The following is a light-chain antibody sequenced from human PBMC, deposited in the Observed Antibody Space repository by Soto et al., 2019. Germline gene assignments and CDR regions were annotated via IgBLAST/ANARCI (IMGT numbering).Light chain of an antibody. V-gene: IGLV2-14*01. Sequence: QSVLTQPASVSGSPGQSITISCTGTSSDVGGYDYVSWYQQHPGKVPKLIIHEVSNRPSGVSNRFSGSKSGNTASLTISGLQTEDEADYYCSSYTSSSTLVFGTGTKVTVL. J-gene: IGLJ1*01. CDR1: SSDVGGYDY. CDR3: SSYTSSSTLV. CDR2: EVS.